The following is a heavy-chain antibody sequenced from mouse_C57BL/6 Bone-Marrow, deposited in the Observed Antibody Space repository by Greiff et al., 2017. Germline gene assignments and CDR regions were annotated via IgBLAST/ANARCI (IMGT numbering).Heavy chain of an antibody. V-gene: IGHV14-2*01. CDR1: GFNIKDYY. CDR3: TRSLIYYGTNY. D-gene: IGHD1-1*01. J-gene: IGHJ2*01. Sequence: VQLQQSGAERVKPGASVKLSCTASGFNIKDYYIHWVKQRTEQGLEWIGRIDPEDGETKYAPKFQDKATITADTSSNTAYLQLSSLTSEDTAVYYCTRSLIYYGTNYWGQGTTLTVSS. CDR2: IDPEDGET.